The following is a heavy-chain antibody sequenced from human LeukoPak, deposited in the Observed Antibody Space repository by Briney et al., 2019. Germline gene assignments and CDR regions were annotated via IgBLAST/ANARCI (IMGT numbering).Heavy chain of an antibody. CDR3: AREAARAVIDYYYGMDV. Sequence: GASVTVSCKASGYTFTGYYMHWVRQAPGQGLEWMGWINPNSGGTNYAQKFQGRVTMTRDTSISTAYMELSRLRSDDTAVYYCAREAARAVIDYYYGMDVWGQGTTVTVSS. J-gene: IGHJ6*02. V-gene: IGHV1-2*02. D-gene: IGHD3-16*02. CDR1: GYTFTGYY. CDR2: INPNSGGT.